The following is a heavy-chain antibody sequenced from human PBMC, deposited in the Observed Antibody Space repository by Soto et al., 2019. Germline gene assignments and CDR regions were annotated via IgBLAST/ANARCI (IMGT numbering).Heavy chain of an antibody. V-gene: IGHV4-4*02. CDR2: IYHSGST. D-gene: IGHD3-9*01. Sequence: SETLSLTCAVSGGSISSSNWWSWVRQPPGKGLEWIGEIYHSGSTNYNPSLKSRVTISVDKSKNQFSLKLSSVTAADTAVYYCASAPGYYDILTGYYDAYYYGMDVWGQGTTVTVSS. CDR3: ASAPGYYDILTGYYDAYYYGMDV. J-gene: IGHJ6*02. CDR1: GGSISSSNW.